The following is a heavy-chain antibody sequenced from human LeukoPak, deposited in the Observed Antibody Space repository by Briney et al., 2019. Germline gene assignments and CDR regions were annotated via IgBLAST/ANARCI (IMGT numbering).Heavy chain of an antibody. D-gene: IGHD3-3*01. CDR2: IYPGDSDT. CDR1: GYSFTSYW. J-gene: IGHJ4*02. CDR3: ARSPDYDFWSGSYFDY. V-gene: IGHV5-51*01. Sequence: GESLKISCKGSGYSFTSYWIGWVRQMPGKGLEWMGIIYPGDSDTRYSPSFQGQVTISADKSISTAYLQWSSLKASDTAMYYCARSPDYDFWSGSYFDYWGQGTLVTVSS.